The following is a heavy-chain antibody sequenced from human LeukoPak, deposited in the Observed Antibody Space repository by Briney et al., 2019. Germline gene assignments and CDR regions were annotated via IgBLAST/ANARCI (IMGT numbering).Heavy chain of an antibody. V-gene: IGHV1-46*01. Sequence: ASVKVSCKAFGYTFTSNYMHWVRQAPGQGPEWMGVISPSGGSTTYAQKFQGRVTLTTDTSTSTAYMELRSLRSDDTAVYYCARDSVRGLVYDYWGQGTLVTVSS. CDR1: GYTFTSNY. CDR2: ISPSGGST. CDR3: ARDSVRGLVYDY. D-gene: IGHD3/OR15-3a*01. J-gene: IGHJ4*02.